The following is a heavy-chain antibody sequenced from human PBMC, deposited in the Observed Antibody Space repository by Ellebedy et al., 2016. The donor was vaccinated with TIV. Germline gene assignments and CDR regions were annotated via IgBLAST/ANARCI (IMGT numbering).Heavy chain of an antibody. V-gene: IGHV3-30*03. Sequence: GESLKISCAASGFTFSSYGMHWVRQAPGKGLEWVALVSYDGSSNYYADSVKGRFTISRDNSKNTLSLQMNSLIGEDSAVYYCASPSASGGWGQGTLVTVSS. CDR2: VSYDGSSN. J-gene: IGHJ4*02. D-gene: IGHD3-3*01. CDR3: ASPSASGG. CDR1: GFTFSSYG.